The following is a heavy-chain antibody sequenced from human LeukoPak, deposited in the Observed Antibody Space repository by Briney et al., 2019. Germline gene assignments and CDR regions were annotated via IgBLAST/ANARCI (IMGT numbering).Heavy chain of an antibody. J-gene: IGHJ6*02. CDR1: GFTFSSYA. CDR3: AKDQGIAVADLYYYYGMDV. CDR2: ISGSGGST. Sequence: GGSLRLSCAASGFTFSSYAMSWVRQAPGKGLEWVSAISGSGGSTYYADSVKGRFTISRDNSKNTLYLQMNSLRAEDTAVYYCAKDQGIAVADLYYYYGMDVWGQGTTVTVSS. V-gene: IGHV3-23*01. D-gene: IGHD6-19*01.